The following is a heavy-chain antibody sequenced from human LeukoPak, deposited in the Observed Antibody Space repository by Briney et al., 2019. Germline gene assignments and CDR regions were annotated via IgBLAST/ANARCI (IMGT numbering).Heavy chain of an antibody. J-gene: IGHJ3*02. CDR1: GYTLTELS. CDR2: FDPEDGET. D-gene: IGHD1-26*01. Sequence: ALVKVSCKVSGYTLTELSMHWVRQAPGKGLEWMGGFDPEDGETIYAQKFQGRVTMTEDTSTDTAYMELSSLRSEDTAVYYCATGGSHYDAFDIWGQGTMVTVSS. CDR3: ATGGSHYDAFDI. V-gene: IGHV1-24*01.